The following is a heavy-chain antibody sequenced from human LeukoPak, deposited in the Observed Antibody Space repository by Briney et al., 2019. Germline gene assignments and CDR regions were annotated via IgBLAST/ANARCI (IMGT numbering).Heavy chain of an antibody. Sequence: PSETLSLTCTVSGGSISSSSYYWGWIRQPPGKGPEWIGSIYSSGNTYYNPSLQSRVTISADTSKNQFSLMLNSVTAADTAAYYCARGSNWNLWYGRFDPWGQGTLVTVSS. CDR3: ARGSNWNLWYGRFDP. CDR2: IYSSGNT. D-gene: IGHD1-7*01. CDR1: GGSISSSSYY. J-gene: IGHJ5*02. V-gene: IGHV4-39*07.